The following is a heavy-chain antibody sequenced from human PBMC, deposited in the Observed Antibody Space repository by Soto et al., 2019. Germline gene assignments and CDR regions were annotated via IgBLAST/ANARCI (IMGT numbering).Heavy chain of an antibody. Sequence: VQLLESGGALVQPGGSLRLSCAASGFAFSNFAMAWVRQAPGQGPEWVSSIGGSGGYTFYADSAQGRFTISRDDSKNTLYLQMSSLSDEDTAVYYCVKAHVIFHAGSGWYYIVYWGQGTLVTVSS. CDR2: IGGSGGYT. CDR3: VKAHVIFHAGSGWYYIVY. D-gene: IGHD6-13*01. V-gene: IGHV3-23*01. J-gene: IGHJ4*02. CDR1: GFAFSNFA.